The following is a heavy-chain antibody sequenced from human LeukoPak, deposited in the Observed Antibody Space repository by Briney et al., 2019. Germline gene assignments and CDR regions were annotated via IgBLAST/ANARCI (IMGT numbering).Heavy chain of an antibody. J-gene: IGHJ6*03. Sequence: ASVKVSCKASGGTFNIYAISWVRQAPGQGLEWMGWISAYNGNTNYARKLQGRVTMTTDTSTSTAYMELRSLRSDDTAVYYCARGKGSSSWYRYYYYMDVWGKGTTVTVSS. V-gene: IGHV1-18*01. CDR2: ISAYNGNT. CDR3: ARGKGSSSWYRYYYYMDV. CDR1: GGTFNIYA. D-gene: IGHD6-13*01.